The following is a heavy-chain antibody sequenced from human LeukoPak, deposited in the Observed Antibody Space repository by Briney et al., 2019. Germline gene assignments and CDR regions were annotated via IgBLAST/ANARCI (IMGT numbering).Heavy chain of an antibody. D-gene: IGHD7-27*01. Sequence: PGGSLRLSCAASGFTFSSYWMSWVRQAPGKGLEWVANIKQDGSEKYYVDSVKGRFTISRDNAKNSLYLQMNSLRAEDTAVYYCARDWNWGSSDAFDIWGQGTMVTVSS. CDR3: ARDWNWGSSDAFDI. V-gene: IGHV3-7*03. CDR2: IKQDGSEK. J-gene: IGHJ3*02. CDR1: GFTFSSYW.